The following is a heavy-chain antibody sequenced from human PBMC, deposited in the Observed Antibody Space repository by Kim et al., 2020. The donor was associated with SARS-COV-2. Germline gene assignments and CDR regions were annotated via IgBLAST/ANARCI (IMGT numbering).Heavy chain of an antibody. J-gene: IGHJ4*02. Sequence: SETLSLTCTVSGASISSFYWSWIRQPPGKGLEWIGYIYSSGSTNSKPSLKSRVSMSVDTSRSQIPLKLTSVTAADTAVYYCARGETVADFYQWGQGTLVT. CDR1: GASISSFY. CDR2: IYSSGST. CDR3: ARGETVADFYQ. V-gene: IGHV4-59*01. D-gene: IGHD2-15*01.